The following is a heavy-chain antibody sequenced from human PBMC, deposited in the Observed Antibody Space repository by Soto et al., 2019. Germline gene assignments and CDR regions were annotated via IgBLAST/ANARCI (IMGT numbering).Heavy chain of an antibody. CDR1: GFSLSTSGLG. Sequence: QTTLKESGPTLVRPTQTLTLTCTFSGFSLSTSGLGVGWIRQPPGKALEWLALIYWNDDKRYSPSLKARLTITKDTSKNQVVLTMTNMDPVDTATYYCAHRPSGWYLSDYWGQGTLVTVSS. CDR2: IYWNDDK. CDR3: AHRPSGWYLSDY. V-gene: IGHV2-5*01. D-gene: IGHD6-19*01. J-gene: IGHJ4*02.